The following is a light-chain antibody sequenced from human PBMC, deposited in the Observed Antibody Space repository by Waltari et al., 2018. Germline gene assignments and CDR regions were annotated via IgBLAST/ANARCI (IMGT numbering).Light chain of an antibody. V-gene: IGKV4-1*01. Sequence: DIVMTQSPDSLAVSLAEGATIHCKSSQSVLYNSNDKNYLARYQQKQGHPPKLLIYWASTPQSGVPDRVSGGGCRTDVTPSVGSRQAEDEAVYDSRQYNRRRPFGQGTKVEIK. CDR3: RQYNRRRP. CDR1: QSVLYNSNDKNY. CDR2: WAS. J-gene: IGKJ1*01.